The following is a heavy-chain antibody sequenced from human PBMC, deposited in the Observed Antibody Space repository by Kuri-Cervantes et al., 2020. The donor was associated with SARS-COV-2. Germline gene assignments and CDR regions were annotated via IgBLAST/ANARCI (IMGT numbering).Heavy chain of an antibody. CDR3: ARGGRSTWSHFDY. CDR2: IYHSGST. Sequence: SETLSLTCTVSGGSISSGGYYWSWIRQPPGKGLEWIGYIYHSGSTYYNPSLKSRVTISVDRSKNQFSLRLSSVTAADTAVYYCARGGRSTWSHFDYWGQGTLVTVSS. V-gene: IGHV4-30-2*01. J-gene: IGHJ4*02. D-gene: IGHD6-13*01. CDR1: GGSISSGGYY.